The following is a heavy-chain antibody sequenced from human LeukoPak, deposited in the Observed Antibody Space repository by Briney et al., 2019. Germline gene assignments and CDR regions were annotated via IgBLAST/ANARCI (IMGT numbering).Heavy chain of an antibody. CDR1: GFTFSSYS. D-gene: IGHD3-10*01. Sequence: GGSLRLSCAASGFTFSSYSMNWVRQAPGKGLEWVSYISSGSGYIYYADSVKGRFTISRDNAKNSLYLQMNSLRAEDTAVYYCARDKGSGSFLNWFDPWGQGTLVTVSP. V-gene: IGHV3-21*01. CDR2: ISSGSGYI. J-gene: IGHJ5*02. CDR3: ARDKGSGSFLNWFDP.